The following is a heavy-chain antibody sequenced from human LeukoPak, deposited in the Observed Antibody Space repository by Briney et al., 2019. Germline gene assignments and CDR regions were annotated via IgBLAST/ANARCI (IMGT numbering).Heavy chain of an antibody. D-gene: IGHD2-2*01. V-gene: IGHV3-48*03. J-gene: IGHJ6*03. CDR3: ARDQDDIVVVPAMDV. CDR2: ISSSGSTI. Sequence: GGSLRLSCAASGFTFSSYEMNWVRQAPGKGLEWVSYISSSGSTIYYADSVKGRFTISRDNAKNSLYPQMNSLRAEDTAVYYCARDQDDIVVVPAMDVWGKGTTVTISS. CDR1: GFTFSSYE.